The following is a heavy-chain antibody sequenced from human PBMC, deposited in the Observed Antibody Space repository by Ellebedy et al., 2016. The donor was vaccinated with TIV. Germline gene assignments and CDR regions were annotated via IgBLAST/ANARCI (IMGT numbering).Heavy chain of an antibody. CDR3: AMHTYPRDLVY. J-gene: IGHJ4*02. CDR2: VNPNTGGT. CDR1: GYTFTGYW. D-gene: IGHD2-2*01. V-gene: IGHV1-2*02. Sequence: ASVKVSCKASGYTFTGYWIHWVRQAPGQGLEWMGYVNPNTGGTNYAQIFQGRVTMTRDTSITTAYMELSRLTSDDTAMYYCAMHTYPRDLVYWGQGTLITVSS.